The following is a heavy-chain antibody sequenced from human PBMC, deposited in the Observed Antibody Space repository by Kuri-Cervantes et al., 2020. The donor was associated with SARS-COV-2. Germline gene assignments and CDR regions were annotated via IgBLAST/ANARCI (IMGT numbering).Heavy chain of an antibody. CDR1: GGSMNSSGYY. V-gene: IGHV4-61*05. D-gene: IGHD3-3*01. J-gene: IGHJ6*02. Sequence: SETLSLTCTVSGGSMNSSGYYWSWIRQHPVKGLEWIGYIYYSGSTNYNPSLKSRVTISVDTSKNQFSLKLSSVTAADTAVYYCARHYYDFWSGPFYGMDVWGQGTTVTVSS. CDR3: ARHYYDFWSGPFYGMDV. CDR2: IYYSGST.